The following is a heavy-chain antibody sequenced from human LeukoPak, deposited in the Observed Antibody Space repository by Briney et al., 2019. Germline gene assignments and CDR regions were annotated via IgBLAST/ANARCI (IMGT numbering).Heavy chain of an antibody. CDR2: ISYDGSNK. D-gene: IGHD3-10*01. CDR3: ARESSVSTPYYYYGMDV. J-gene: IGHJ6*02. CDR1: GFTFSSYA. Sequence: GGSLRLSCAASGFTFSSYAMHWVRQAPGKGLEWVAVISYDGSNKYYADSVKGRFTISRDNSKDTLYLQMNSLRAEDTAVYYCARESSVSTPYYYYGMDVWGQGTTVTVSS. V-gene: IGHV3-30*04.